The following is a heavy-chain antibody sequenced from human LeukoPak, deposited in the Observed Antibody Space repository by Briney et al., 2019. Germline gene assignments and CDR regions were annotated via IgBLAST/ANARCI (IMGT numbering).Heavy chain of an antibody. D-gene: IGHD6-19*01. CDR2: ISWDSGSI. V-gene: IGHV3-9*01. CDR1: GFTFDDYA. Sequence: PGGSLRLSCAASGFTFDDYAMHWVRQAPGKGLEWVSGISWDSGSIGYADSVKGRFTISRDNAKNSLYLQMNSLRAEDTALYYCAEVTYSSGPLGHWGQGTLVTVSS. J-gene: IGHJ4*02. CDR3: AEVTYSSGPLGH.